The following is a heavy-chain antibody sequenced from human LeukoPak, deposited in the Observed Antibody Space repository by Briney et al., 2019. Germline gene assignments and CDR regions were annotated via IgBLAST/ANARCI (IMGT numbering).Heavy chain of an antibody. CDR3: VRREAGGSNSWFYFDY. J-gene: IGHJ4*02. Sequence: GGSLRLSCAASGFSFSIYWMHWVRQAPGGGLVWVSLISSDGSKSGYADYVKGRFTISRDNAKNTVYLQMNSLSAEDTAMYYCVRREAGGSNSWFYFDYWGQGTLVSVSS. V-gene: IGHV3-74*01. D-gene: IGHD6-13*01. CDR1: GFSFSIYW. CDR2: ISSDGSKS.